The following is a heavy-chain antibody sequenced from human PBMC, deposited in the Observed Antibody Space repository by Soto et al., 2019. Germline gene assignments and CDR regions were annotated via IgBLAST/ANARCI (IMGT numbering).Heavy chain of an antibody. V-gene: IGHV3-30*03. J-gene: IGHJ6*02. CDR3: ATGGRYSYGYNYYGMDV. CDR1: GFTFSSYG. CDR2: ISYDGSNK. D-gene: IGHD5-18*01. Sequence: GGSLRLSCAASGFTFSSYGMHWVRQAPGKGLEWVAVISYDGSNKYYADSVKGRFTISRDNSKNTLYLQMNSLRAEDTAVYYCATGGRYSYGYNYYGMDVWGQGTTVTVSS.